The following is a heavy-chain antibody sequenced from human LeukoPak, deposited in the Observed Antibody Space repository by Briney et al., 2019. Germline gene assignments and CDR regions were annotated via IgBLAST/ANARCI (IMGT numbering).Heavy chain of an antibody. CDR1: GYTFTSYA. CDR2: INTNTGNP. Sequence: ASVKVSCKASGYTFTSYAMNWVRQAPGQGLVWMGWINTNTGNPMYAQGFTGRFVFSLDTSVSTAYLQISSLEAEDTAIYYCAREAYGSGSYHFDYWGQGTLVTVSS. J-gene: IGHJ4*02. CDR3: AREAYGSGSYHFDY. V-gene: IGHV7-4-1*02. D-gene: IGHD3-10*01.